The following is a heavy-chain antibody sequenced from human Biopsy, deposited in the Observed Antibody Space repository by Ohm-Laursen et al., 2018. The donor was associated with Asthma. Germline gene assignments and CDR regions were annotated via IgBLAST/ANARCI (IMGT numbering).Heavy chain of an antibody. J-gene: IGHJ4*02. V-gene: IGHV3-53*01. CDR3: ARGDGSNWSHYYFDY. CDR1: GFAVSRDY. Sequence: SLRLSCAASGFAVSRDYMFWVRQAPGKGLEWVPVIYSGGTSHTADSVRGRFTISRDYSKNTLYLQMHSLRAEDTAVYYCARGDGSNWSHYYFDYWGQGTLVTVSS. D-gene: IGHD4-23*01. CDR2: IYSGGTS.